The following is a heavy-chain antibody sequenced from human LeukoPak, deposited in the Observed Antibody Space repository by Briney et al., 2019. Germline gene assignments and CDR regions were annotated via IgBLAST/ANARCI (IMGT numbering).Heavy chain of an antibody. D-gene: IGHD3-3*01. V-gene: IGHV3-21*01. J-gene: IGHJ4*02. Sequence: PGGSLRLSCAASGFTFNNFNINWFRQAPGKGLEWVSSISSHSGYIYYADSVKGRFTVSRDNAKNSLYLQMNSLRAEDTAVYYCARIALRNNFDDWGQGTLVTVPS. CDR3: ARIALRNNFDD. CDR1: GFTFNNFN. CDR2: ISSHSGYI.